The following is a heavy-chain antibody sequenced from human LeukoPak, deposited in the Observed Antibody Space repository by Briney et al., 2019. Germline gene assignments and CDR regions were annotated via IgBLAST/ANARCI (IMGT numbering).Heavy chain of an antibody. CDR3: ARHCCSGPAKRVFDI. J-gene: IGHJ3*02. V-gene: IGHV4-34*01. CDR2: INHSGST. D-gene: IGHD2-15*01. CDR1: GGSFSGYY. Sequence: PSETLSLTCAVYGGSFSGYYWSWIRQPPGKGLEWIGEINHSGSTDYNPSLRSRVTISVDTSNNQFSLRLGSVTAADTAVYHCARHCCSGPAKRVFDIWGQGTMVTVSS.